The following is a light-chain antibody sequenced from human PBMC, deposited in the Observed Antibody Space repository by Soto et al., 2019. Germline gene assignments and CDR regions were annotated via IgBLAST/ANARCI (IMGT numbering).Light chain of an antibody. J-gene: IGKJ3*01. Sequence: DIQLTQSPSFLSASVGDRVTITCRASQGISSYLAWYQQKPGKAPKLLIYAASTLQSGVPSRFSGSGSGTEFTLTISSLQPEDFATYYCQQLNSYPPTFGPGTKVDNK. V-gene: IGKV1-9*01. CDR2: AAS. CDR1: QGISSY. CDR3: QQLNSYPPT.